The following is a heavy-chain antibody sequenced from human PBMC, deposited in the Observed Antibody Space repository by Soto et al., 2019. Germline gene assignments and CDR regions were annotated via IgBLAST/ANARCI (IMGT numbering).Heavy chain of an antibody. J-gene: IGHJ5*02. CDR3: ARGLAAAGEPNWFDP. Sequence: EVQLVESGGGLVKPGGSLRLSCAASGFTFSSYSMNWVRQAPRKGLEWVSSISSSSSYIYYADSVKGRFTISRDNAKNSRYLQMNSLRAEDTSVYYCARGLAAAGEPNWFDPWGQGTLVTVSS. CDR1: GFTFSSYS. V-gene: IGHV3-21*01. D-gene: IGHD6-13*01. CDR2: ISSSSSYI.